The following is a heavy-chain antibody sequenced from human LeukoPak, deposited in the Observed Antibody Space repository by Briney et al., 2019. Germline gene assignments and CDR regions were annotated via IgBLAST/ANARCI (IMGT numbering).Heavy chain of an antibody. V-gene: IGHV1-3*01. CDR2: INAGNGNT. J-gene: IGHJ4*02. Sequence: ASVKVSCKGSGYIFPDYYIYWVRQAPGQRLEWMGWINAGNGNTKYSQKFQGRVTITRDTSASTAYMELSSLRSEDTAVYSCARGVATNRYYFDYWGQGTLVTVSS. CDR3: ARGVATNRYYFDY. CDR1: GYIFPDYY. D-gene: IGHD5-12*01.